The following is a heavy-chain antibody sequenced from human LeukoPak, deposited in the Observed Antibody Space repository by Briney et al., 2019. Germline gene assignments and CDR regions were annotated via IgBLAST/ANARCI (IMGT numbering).Heavy chain of an antibody. CDR3: ARGKVVVTAVWFDP. V-gene: IGHV3-11*01. Sequence: PGGSLRLSCAASGFTFSDYYMSWIRQAPGKGLEGVSYISSSGSTIYYADSVKGRYTISRDNAKNSLYLQMNSLRAEDTAVYYCARGKVVVTAVWFDPWGQGTLVTVSS. CDR1: GFTFSDYY. CDR2: ISSSGSTI. D-gene: IGHD3-22*01. J-gene: IGHJ5*02.